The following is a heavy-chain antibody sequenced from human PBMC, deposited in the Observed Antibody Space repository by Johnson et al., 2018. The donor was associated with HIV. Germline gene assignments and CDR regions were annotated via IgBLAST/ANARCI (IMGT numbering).Heavy chain of an antibody. D-gene: IGHD3-10*01. Sequence: QVQLVESGGGLVQPGGSLRLSCAASGFTVSSYYMSWVRQAPGKGLEWVAVISYDGSKKYYADSVKGRFTISRDNSKNTLYLQMNSLRAEDTAVYYCARGTITLIRGVIGSDVWGQGTMVTVSS. J-gene: IGHJ3*01. CDR2: ISYDGSKK. V-gene: IGHV3-30*14. CDR3: ARGTITLIRGVIGSDV. CDR1: GFTVSSYY.